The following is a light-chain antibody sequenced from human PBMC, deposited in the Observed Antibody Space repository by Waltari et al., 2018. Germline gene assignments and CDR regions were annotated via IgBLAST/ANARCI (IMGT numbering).Light chain of an antibody. J-gene: IGKJ1*01. Sequence: EIVLTQSPGSLSSSPGERVTLSCRASQSVSRALALYQQKPGQPPRLLIFGASNRATGIPGRFSGSGSGTDFSLTISRLEPEDFAVYYCQHYVRLPATFGQGTKVEIK. V-gene: IGKV3-20*01. CDR1: QSVSRA. CDR3: QHYVRLPAT. CDR2: GAS.